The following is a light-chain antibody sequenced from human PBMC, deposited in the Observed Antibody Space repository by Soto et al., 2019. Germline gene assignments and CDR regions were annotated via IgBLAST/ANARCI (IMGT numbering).Light chain of an antibody. J-gene: IGLJ3*02. V-gene: IGLV1-51*01. Sequence: QSVLTQPPSESAAPGETVTIPCSGRSSNIGNNFVSWYQQLPGTVPKLLIYDNNKRPSGIPDRFSGSKSGSSAILAITGLQTGVEADYFCGTWDTSLRSVVFGGGTKLTVL. CDR1: SSNIGNNF. CDR2: DNN. CDR3: GTWDTSLRSVV.